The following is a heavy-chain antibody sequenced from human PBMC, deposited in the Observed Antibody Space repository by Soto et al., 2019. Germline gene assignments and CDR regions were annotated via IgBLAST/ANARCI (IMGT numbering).Heavy chain of an antibody. J-gene: IGHJ4*02. CDR3: VKDRYLDG. V-gene: IGHV3-64D*06. CDR2: ISSEGATT. Sequence: PGGSPRLSCSVSGFTFSSYAMHWVRQAPGKGLEYIASISSEGATTYYADSVKGRFIISRDNSKNTLYLQMSSLRAEDTAVYYCVKDRYLDGCGQGILVTVDS. CDR1: GFTFSSYA.